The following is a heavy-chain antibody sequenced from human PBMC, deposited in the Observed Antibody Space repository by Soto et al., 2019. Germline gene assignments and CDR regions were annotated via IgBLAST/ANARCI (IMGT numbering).Heavy chain of an antibody. J-gene: IGHJ6*02. CDR1: GYTFTTND. CDR3: GRERKFGFWRNALDV. CDR2: MDPNSGVA. Sequence: QVHLVQSGAEVRKPGASVKVSCKAFGYTFTTNDINWVRQAPGQGLEWLGWMDPNSGVAGYAQKFQGRVSMTRHTSTSTAHMERSGLTSEDTAVYYCGRERKFGFWRNALDVWGQGTTVIVSS. V-gene: IGHV1-8*02. D-gene: IGHD3-3*01.